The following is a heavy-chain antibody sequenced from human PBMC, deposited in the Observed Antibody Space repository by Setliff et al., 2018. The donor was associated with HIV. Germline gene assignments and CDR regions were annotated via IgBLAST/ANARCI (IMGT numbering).Heavy chain of an antibody. Sequence: LRLSCAASGFTFSNYWMGWVRQAPGKGLEWVANIKEDGSEKDYVDSVKGRFTISRDNSKNTVYLQMTSLRAEDTAVYYCARSPGMFDYWGQGTPVTVSS. CDR3: ARSPGMFDY. J-gene: IGHJ4*02. D-gene: IGHD1-1*01. CDR2: IKEDGSEK. CDR1: GFTFSNYW. V-gene: IGHV3-7*03.